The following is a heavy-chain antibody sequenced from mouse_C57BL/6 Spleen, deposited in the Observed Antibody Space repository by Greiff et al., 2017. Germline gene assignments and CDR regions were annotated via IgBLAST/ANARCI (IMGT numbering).Heavy chain of an antibody. CDR1: GYAFTNYL. CDR3: ARSALLRDYYAMDY. V-gene: IGHV1-54*01. D-gene: IGHD1-2*01. J-gene: IGHJ4*01. CDR2: INPGSGGT. Sequence: SGAELVRPGTSVKVSCKASGYAFTNYLIEWVKQRPGQGLEWIGVINPGSGGTNYNEKFKGKATLTADKSSSTAYMQLSSLTSEDSAVYFCARSALLRDYYAMDYWGQGTSVTVSS.